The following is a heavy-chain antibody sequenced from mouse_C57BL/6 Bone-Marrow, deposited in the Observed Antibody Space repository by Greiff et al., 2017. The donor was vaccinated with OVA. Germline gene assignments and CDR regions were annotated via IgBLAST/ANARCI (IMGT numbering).Heavy chain of an antibody. V-gene: IGHV3-1*01. CDR1: GYSITSGYD. CDR2: ISYSGST. D-gene: IGHD1-1*01. J-gene: IGHJ1*03. CDR3: ARDGITTVVRSYYWYVDV. Sequence: VQLQQSGPGMVKPSQSLSLTCTVTGYSITSGYDWHWIRPFPGNKLEWLGYISYSGSTNYNPSLKSRISITHDTSKNHFFLKLNSVTTEDTATYYCARDGITTVVRSYYWYVDVWGTGTTVTVSS.